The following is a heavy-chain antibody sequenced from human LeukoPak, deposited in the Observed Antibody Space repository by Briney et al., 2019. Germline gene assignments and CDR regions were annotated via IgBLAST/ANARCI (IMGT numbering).Heavy chain of an antibody. CDR2: ISSSSSYI. D-gene: IGHD6-6*01. CDR1: GFTFSSYS. Sequence: GGSLRLSCAASGFTFSSYSMNWVRQAPGKGLEWVSSISSSSSYIYYADSVKGRFTISRDNAKNSLYLQMNSLRAEDTAVYYCARDVIAARGEGHYYYYGMDVWGQGTTVTVSS. CDR3: ARDVIAARGEGHYYYYGMDV. V-gene: IGHV3-21*01. J-gene: IGHJ6*02.